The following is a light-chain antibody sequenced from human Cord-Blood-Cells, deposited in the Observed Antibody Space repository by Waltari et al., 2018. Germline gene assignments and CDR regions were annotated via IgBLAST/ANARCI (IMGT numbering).Light chain of an antibody. J-gene: IGLJ2*01. Sequence: QSVLTQPPSVSGAPGQWVTISCTGSSPNLGAGYAVHWYQQLPGTAPNLLIYGNSNRPSGVPDRFCGSKSGTSASLAITGLQAEDEADYYCQSYDSSLSGSNVFGGGTKRTVL. CDR2: GNS. V-gene: IGLV1-40*01. CDR3: QSYDSSLSGSNV. CDR1: SPNLGAGYA.